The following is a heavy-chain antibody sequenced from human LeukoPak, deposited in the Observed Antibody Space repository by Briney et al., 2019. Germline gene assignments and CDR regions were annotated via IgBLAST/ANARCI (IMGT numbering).Heavy chain of an antibody. CDR2: ISSSGSTI. CDR3: ARDGGGNSEGPYYYYYGMDV. CDR1: GFTFSSYS. V-gene: IGHV3-48*04. D-gene: IGHD4-23*01. J-gene: IGHJ6*02. Sequence: GGSLRLSCAASGFTFSSYSMNWVRQAPGKGLEWVSYISSSGSTIYYADSVKGRFTISRDNAKNSLYLQMNSLRAEDTAVYYCARDGGGNSEGPYYYYYGMDVWGQGTTVTVSS.